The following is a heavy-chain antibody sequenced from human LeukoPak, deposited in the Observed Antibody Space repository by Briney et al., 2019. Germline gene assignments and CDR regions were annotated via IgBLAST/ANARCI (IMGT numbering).Heavy chain of an antibody. V-gene: IGHV4-4*07. J-gene: IGHJ6*03. CDR3: AREVGIKGTRGYYYYYMDV. Sequence: SETLSLTCTVSGGSISDYYWSWIRQPAGKGLEWIGRIYTSGSTNYNPSLKSRVTMSVDTSMNQVSLKLSSVTAADTAVYHCAREVGIKGTRGYYYYYMDVWGKGTTATVSS. CDR1: GGSISDYY. CDR2: IYTSGST. D-gene: IGHD1-14*01.